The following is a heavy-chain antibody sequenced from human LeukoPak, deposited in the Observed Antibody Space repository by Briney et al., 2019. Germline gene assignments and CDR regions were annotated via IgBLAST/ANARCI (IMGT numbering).Heavy chain of an antibody. CDR2: IYYSGST. Sequence: SETLSPTCTVSGGSISSYYWSWIRQPPGKGLEWIGYIYYSGSTNYNPSLKSRVTISVDTSKNQFSLKLSSVTAADTAVYYCAREARGNYDILTGYYGTSGIDYWGQGTLVTVSS. CDR3: AREARGNYDILTGYYGTSGIDY. J-gene: IGHJ4*02. V-gene: IGHV4-59*01. CDR1: GGSISSYY. D-gene: IGHD3-9*01.